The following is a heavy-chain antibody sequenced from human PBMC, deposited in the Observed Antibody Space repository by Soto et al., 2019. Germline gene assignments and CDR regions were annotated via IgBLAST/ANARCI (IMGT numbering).Heavy chain of an antibody. CDR3: VSDRGYGHASVPYS. CDR2: LAYDGSLQ. V-gene: IGHV3-30*19. Sequence: QAQLVESGGGVVQPGRSLRLSCAASGFAFSSYGMHWVRQAPGTGLEWLAVLAYDGSLQHYADSVKGRFTISRENSKNMVLLKISSLRAEDTAVYYCVSDRGYGHASVPYSWGQGTLVSVSS. J-gene: IGHJ4*02. D-gene: IGHD5-18*01. CDR1: GFAFSSYG.